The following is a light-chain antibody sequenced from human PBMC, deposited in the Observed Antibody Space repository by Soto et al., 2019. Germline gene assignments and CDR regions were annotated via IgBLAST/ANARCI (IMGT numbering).Light chain of an antibody. CDR1: SSDVGGYKY. CDR3: SSYAGSISK. Sequence: QSVLTQPPSASGSPGQSVTISCTGTSSDVGGYKYVSWYQQYPGKAPKLMIYEVSKRPSGVPDRFSGSKSGNTASLTVSGLQAEDEADYYCSSYAGSISKFGGGTKLTVL. CDR2: EVS. J-gene: IGLJ3*02. V-gene: IGLV2-8*01.